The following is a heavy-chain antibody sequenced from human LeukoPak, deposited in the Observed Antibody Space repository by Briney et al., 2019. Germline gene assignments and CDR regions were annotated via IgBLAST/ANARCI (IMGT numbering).Heavy chain of an antibody. D-gene: IGHD3-10*01. CDR3: ARGLWFGGFFDY. V-gene: IGHV3-7*01. Sequence: GGSLRLSCAASGLTFSEYWMAWVRQAPGKGLEWVANINQDGNERNYADSVKGRFTISRDNAKNSLYLQMNSLRAEDTSVYYCARGLWFGGFFDYWGQGTVVTVSS. CDR2: INQDGNER. J-gene: IGHJ4*02. CDR1: GLTFSEYW.